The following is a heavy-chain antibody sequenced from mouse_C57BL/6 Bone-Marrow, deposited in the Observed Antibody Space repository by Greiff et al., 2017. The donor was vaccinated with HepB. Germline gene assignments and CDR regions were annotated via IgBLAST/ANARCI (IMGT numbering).Heavy chain of an antibody. D-gene: IGHD1-1*01. CDR1: GYSITSGYF. CDR2: ISYDGSN. CDR3: ARTYYYGSSPGFAD. J-gene: IGHJ3*01. Sequence: EVKLEESGPGLVKPSQSLSLTCSVTGYSITSGYFWYWIRQFPGNKQEWMGYISYDGSNNYNPSLKNRISITRDTSKNQFFLKLNSVTTENTATYYCARTYYYGSSPGFADWGQGTLVTVSA. V-gene: IGHV3-6*01.